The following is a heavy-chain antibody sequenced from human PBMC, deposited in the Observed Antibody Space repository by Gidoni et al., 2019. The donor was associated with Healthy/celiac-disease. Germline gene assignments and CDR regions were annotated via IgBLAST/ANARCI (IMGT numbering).Heavy chain of an antibody. V-gene: IGHV4-34*01. J-gene: IGHJ4*02. CDR2: INHSGST. CDR3: ARGGSSGQNLGTDY. CDR1: CGSFSGYY. D-gene: IGHD6-19*01. Sequence: QVHLQQWGAGLLKPSETLSLTFAVYCGSFSGYYWSWIRQPPGKGLEWIGEINHSGSTNYNPSLKSRVTISVDTSKNQFSLKLSSVTAADTAVYYCARGGSSGQNLGTDYWGQGTLVTVSS.